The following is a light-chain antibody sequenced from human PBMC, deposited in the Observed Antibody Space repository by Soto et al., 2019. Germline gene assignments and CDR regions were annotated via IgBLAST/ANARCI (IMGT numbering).Light chain of an antibody. Sequence: DIQMTQSPSSVSASVGDRVTVTCRASQGISDSLAWYQQKPGKAPKLLIYVATSLQSGVPSRFSGSGSGTDFTLTISRLQPEDVATYYCQQGNSFPWTFGQGTKVEIK. J-gene: IGKJ1*01. CDR3: QQGNSFPWT. CDR1: QGISDS. V-gene: IGKV1-12*01. CDR2: VAT.